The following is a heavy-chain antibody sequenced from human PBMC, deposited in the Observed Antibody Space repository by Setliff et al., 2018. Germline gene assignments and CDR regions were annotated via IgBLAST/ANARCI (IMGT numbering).Heavy chain of an antibody. V-gene: IGHV1-2*02. J-gene: IGHJ5*01. CDR3: TRSSSYGMRYWFDS. CDR2: INPDSGDT. CDR1: GSSFTGHN. D-gene: IGHD2-2*01. Sequence: ASVKVSCKVSGSSFTGHNLHLVRQAPGQGLEWMGWINPDSGDTHSPQKFQGRVTMTRDTSMSTVYMELTRLTSDDTAVYYCTRSSSYGMRYWFDSWGQGPLVTVSS.